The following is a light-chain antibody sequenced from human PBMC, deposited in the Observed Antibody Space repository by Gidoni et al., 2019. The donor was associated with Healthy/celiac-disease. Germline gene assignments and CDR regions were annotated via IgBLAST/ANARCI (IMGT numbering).Light chain of an antibody. CDR2: GAS. V-gene: IGKV3-20*01. CDR3: QQYGSSPLT. CDR1: QIVSSSY. Sequence: DIVLPQSPGTLSMSPGETATLSCRASQIVSSSYLAWYQQKPGQAPRLLIYGASSRATGIPDRFSGSGSGTDFTLTISRLEPEDFAVYYCQQYGSSPLTFGGGTKVEIK. J-gene: IGKJ4*01.